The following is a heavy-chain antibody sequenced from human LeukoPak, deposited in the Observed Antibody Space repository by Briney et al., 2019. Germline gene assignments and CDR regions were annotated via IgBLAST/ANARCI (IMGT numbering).Heavy chain of an antibody. CDR2: IIQDGSDK. J-gene: IGHJ6*03. Sequence: GGSLRLSCAAWGFIFSVYWRRGVRQAPGKGVEWVANIIQDGSDKYYVASVKGRFTISTDNANNSLHLQKNSLRADDNALYYCATLYYSYMDVWGKGTTVTVSS. V-gene: IGHV3-7*01. CDR3: ATLYYSYMDV. CDR1: GFIFSVYW.